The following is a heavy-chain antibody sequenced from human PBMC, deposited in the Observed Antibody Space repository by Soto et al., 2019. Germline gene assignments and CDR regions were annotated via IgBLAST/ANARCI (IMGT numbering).Heavy chain of an antibody. V-gene: IGHV3-48*02. CDR3: AREGWPLLQTGMDV. D-gene: IGHD2-15*01. CDR2: ISSSNRTI. CDR1: GFTFRSYS. Sequence: GGSLRLSCAASGFTFRSYSMNWVRRAPGNGLEWVSYISSSNRTINYADSVKGRFIISRDNAKNSLYLQMHSLRDEDTAVYYCAREGWPLLQTGMDVWGQGTTVTVSS. J-gene: IGHJ6*02.